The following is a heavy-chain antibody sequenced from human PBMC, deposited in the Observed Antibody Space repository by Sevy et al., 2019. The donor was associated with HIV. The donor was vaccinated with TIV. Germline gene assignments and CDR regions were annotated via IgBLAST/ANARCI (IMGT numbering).Heavy chain of an antibody. V-gene: IGHV3-23*01. CDR3: AKFAGDFPHFDF. D-gene: IGHD7-27*01. CDR1: GFTFGTYS. CDR2: ISDTGTST. Sequence: GGSLRLSCAASGFTFGTYSMTWVRQAPRKGLEWVSAISDTGTSTYYTDSVEGRFTISRDNSKSTLFLHMNSLRAEDTALYYCAKFAGDFPHFDFWGLGTLVTVSS. J-gene: IGHJ4*02.